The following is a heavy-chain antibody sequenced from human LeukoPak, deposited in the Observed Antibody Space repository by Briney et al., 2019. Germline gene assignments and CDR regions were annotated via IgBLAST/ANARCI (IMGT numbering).Heavy chain of an antibody. D-gene: IGHD3-10*01. J-gene: IGHJ3*02. CDR1: GFTFSSYS. CDR2: ISSSSSYI. Sequence: GGSLRLSCAASGFTFSSYSMNWVRQAPGKGLEWVSSISSSSSYIYYADSVKGRFTISRDNSKNTLYLQMNSLRAEDTAVYYCAKRDLWFGELLDAFDIWGQGTMVTVSS. CDR3: AKRDLWFGELLDAFDI. V-gene: IGHV3-21*01.